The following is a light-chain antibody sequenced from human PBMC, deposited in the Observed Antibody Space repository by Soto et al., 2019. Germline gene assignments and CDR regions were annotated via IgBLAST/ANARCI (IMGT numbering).Light chain of an antibody. Sequence: QSALTQPASVSGSPGQSITISCTGTSSDVGGYNYVSWYQQHPGKAPKLMIYEVSSRPSGVSNRFSGSKSGNTASLTISGLQAEDEADYYCSSYTSSSNDVFGTGTKVTVL. CDR2: EVS. J-gene: IGLJ1*01. CDR3: SSYTSSSNDV. CDR1: SSDVGGYNY. V-gene: IGLV2-14*01.